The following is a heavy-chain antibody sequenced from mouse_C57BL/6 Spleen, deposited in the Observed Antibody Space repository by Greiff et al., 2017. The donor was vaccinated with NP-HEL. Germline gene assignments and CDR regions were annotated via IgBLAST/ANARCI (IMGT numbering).Heavy chain of an antibody. Sequence: EVKLVESEGGLVQPGSSMKLSCTASGFTFSDYYMSWVRQVPEKGLEWVANINYDGSSTYYLDSLKSRFIISRDNAKNILYLQMSSLKSEDTATYYCPRDRVYYGSSDWYFDVCGTGTRAIVSS. J-gene: IGHJ1*03. CDR1: GFTFSDYY. D-gene: IGHD1-1*01. CDR2: INYDGSST. CDR3: PRDRVYYGSSDWYFDV. V-gene: IGHV5-16*01.